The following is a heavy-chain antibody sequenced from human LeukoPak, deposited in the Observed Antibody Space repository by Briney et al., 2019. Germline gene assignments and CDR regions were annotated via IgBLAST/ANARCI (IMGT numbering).Heavy chain of an antibody. CDR1: GFTFDDYG. CDR3: AKGVSGSYYYYYYMDV. CDR2: INWNGGST. Sequence: PGGSLRLSCAASGFTFDDYGMSWVRQAPGKGLEWVSGINWNGGSTGYADSVKGRFTISRDNAKNSLYLQMNSLRAEDTALYYCAKGVSGSYYYYYYMDVWGKGTTVTISS. D-gene: IGHD1-26*01. V-gene: IGHV3-20*04. J-gene: IGHJ6*03.